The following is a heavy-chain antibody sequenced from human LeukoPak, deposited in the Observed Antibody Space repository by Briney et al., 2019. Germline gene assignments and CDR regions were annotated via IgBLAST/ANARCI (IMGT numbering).Heavy chain of an antibody. V-gene: IGHV3-30*01. CDR3: ARDGITMVRGVIINTPFDY. Sequence: GGSLRLSCAASGFTFSSYAMHWVRQAPGKGLEWVAVISYDGSNKYYADSVKGRFTISRDNSKNTLYLQMNSLRAEDTAVYYCARDGITMVRGVIINTPFDYWGQGTLVTVSS. CDR1: GFTFSSYA. D-gene: IGHD3-10*01. CDR2: ISYDGSNK. J-gene: IGHJ4*02.